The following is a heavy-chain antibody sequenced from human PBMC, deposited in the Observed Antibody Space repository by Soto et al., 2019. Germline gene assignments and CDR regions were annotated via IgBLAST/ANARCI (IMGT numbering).Heavy chain of an antibody. CDR1: GYSFTSYW. D-gene: IGHD4-17*01. CDR2: IYPGDSDT. V-gene: IGHV5-51*01. CDR3: ARLPRGLTTVTTSGFDP. J-gene: IGHJ5*02. Sequence: GESLKISCKGSGYSFTSYWIGWVRQMPGKGLEWMGIIYPGDSDTRYSPSFQGQVTIPADKSISTAYLQWSSLKASDTAMHYCARLPRGLTTVTTSGFDPWGQGTLVTVSS.